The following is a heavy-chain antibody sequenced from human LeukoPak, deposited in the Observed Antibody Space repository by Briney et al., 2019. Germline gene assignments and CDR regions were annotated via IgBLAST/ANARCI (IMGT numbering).Heavy chain of an antibody. V-gene: IGHV4-34*01. CDR1: GGSFRCYY. D-gene: IGHD6-13*01. Sequence: AETLSLTCAVYGGSFRCYYWSWIRQPPGKGLEWIGEINHSGSTNYNPSLKSRLTISVDTSKNQFSLKLSSVTAADTAVYYCARGPDWYSSSWYYFDYWGQGTLVTVSS. CDR2: INHSGST. J-gene: IGHJ4*02. CDR3: ARGPDWYSSSWYYFDY.